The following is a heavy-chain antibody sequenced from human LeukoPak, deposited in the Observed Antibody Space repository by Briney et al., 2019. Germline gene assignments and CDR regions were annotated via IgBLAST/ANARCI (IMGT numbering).Heavy chain of an antibody. CDR1: GGSFSGYY. J-gene: IGHJ4*02. V-gene: IGHV4-34*01. Sequence: PSETLSLTCAVYGGSFSGYYWSWIRQPPGKGLEWIGEINHSGSTYYNASLKSRVTISVDTSKNQFSLKLSSVTAADTAVYYCARAFDLGPAAIAGYYFDYWGQGTLVTVSS. D-gene: IGHD2-2*02. CDR3: ARAFDLGPAAIAGYYFDY. CDR2: INHSGST.